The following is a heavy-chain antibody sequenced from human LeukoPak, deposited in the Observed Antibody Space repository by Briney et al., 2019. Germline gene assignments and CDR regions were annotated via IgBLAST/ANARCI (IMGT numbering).Heavy chain of an antibody. CDR3: ARDSRLLVRMIDY. Sequence: SETLSLTCTVSGGSISSSNYYWVWIRQPPGTGLEWIGSIYYSGSTYYNPSLKSRVTISVDTSKNQFSLKLSSVTAADTAVYYCARDSRLLVRMIDYWGQGTLVTVSS. V-gene: IGHV4-39*07. CDR2: IYYSGST. D-gene: IGHD4-23*01. J-gene: IGHJ4*02. CDR1: GGSISSSNYY.